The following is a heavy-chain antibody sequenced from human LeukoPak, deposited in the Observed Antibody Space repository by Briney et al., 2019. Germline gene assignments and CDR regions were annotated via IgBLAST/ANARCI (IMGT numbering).Heavy chain of an antibody. CDR2: INPSGGST. J-gene: IGHJ6*03. D-gene: IGHD2-15*01. CDR1: GYTFTSYY. V-gene: IGHV1-46*03. CDR3: ASCSGGSCYPYYYYMDV. Sequence: ASVKVSCKASGYTFTSYYMHWVRQAPGQGLEWMGIINPSGGSTSYAQKFQGRVTMTRDTSTSTVYMELSSLRSEDTAVYYCASCSGGSCYPYYYYMDVWGKRTTVTVSS.